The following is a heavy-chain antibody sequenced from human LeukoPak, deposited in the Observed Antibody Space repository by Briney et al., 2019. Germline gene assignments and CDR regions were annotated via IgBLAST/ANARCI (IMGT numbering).Heavy chain of an antibody. CDR1: GFTFSSYW. CDR2: IKQDGSEK. V-gene: IGHV3-7*01. CDR3: ARDQHTYYYDSSGYYPSRYYYYMDV. J-gene: IGHJ6*03. D-gene: IGHD3-22*01. Sequence: GGSLRLSCAASGFTFSSYWMSWVRQAPGKGLEWVANIKQDGSEKYYVDSVKGRFTISRDNAKNSLYLQMNSLRAEDTAVYYCARDQHTYYYDSSGYYPSRYYYYMDVWGKGTTVTVSS.